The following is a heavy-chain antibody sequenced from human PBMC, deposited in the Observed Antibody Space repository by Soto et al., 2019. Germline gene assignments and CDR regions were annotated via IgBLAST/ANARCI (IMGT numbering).Heavy chain of an antibody. V-gene: IGHV4-59*01. CDR1: GGSISSYY. CDR2: IYYSGST. Sequence: SETLSLTCTVSGGSISSYYWSWIRQPPGKGLEWIGYIYYSGSTNYNPSLKSRVTISVDTSKNQFSLKLSSVTAADTAAYYCARGLAGGAAAGTDIGFDPWGQGTLVTV. J-gene: IGHJ5*02. D-gene: IGHD6-13*01. CDR3: ARGLAGGAAAGTDIGFDP.